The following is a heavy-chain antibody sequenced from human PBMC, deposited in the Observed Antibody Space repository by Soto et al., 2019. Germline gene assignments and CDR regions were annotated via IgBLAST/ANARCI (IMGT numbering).Heavy chain of an antibody. J-gene: IGHJ6*02. V-gene: IGHV1-8*01. CDR3: AAASGDLGYCTNGVCSPFYYYYGMDV. CDR2: MNPNSGNT. CDR1: GYTFTSYD. Sequence: ASVKVSCKASGYTFTSYDINWVRQATGQGLEWMGWMNPNSGNTGYAQKFQGRVTMTRNTSISTAYMELSSLRSEDTAVYYYAAASGDLGYCTNGVCSPFYYYYGMDVWGQGTTVTVSS. D-gene: IGHD2-8*01.